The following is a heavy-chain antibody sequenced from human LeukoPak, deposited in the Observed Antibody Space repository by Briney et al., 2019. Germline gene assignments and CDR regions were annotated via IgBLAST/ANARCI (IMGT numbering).Heavy chain of an antibody. CDR3: ARDLNDILTGYFAAGWFDP. D-gene: IGHD3-9*01. J-gene: IGHJ5*01. Sequence: GGSLRLSCAASGFTLSSDWMSWVRQAPGKGLEWVANIKQDGSEKYYEDSVKGRFTISRDNAKNSLYLQMNSLRAEDTAVYYCARDLNDILTGYFAAGWFDPWGQGTLVTVSS. V-gene: IGHV3-7*04. CDR1: GFTLSSDW. CDR2: IKQDGSEK.